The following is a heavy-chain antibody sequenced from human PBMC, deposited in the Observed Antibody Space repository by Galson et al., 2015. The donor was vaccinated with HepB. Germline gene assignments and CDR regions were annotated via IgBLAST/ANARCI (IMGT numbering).Heavy chain of an antibody. V-gene: IGHV1-18*01. CDR2: ISAYNGHT. D-gene: IGHD5-12*01. CDR3: GRGGYGGYALGD. J-gene: IGHJ4*02. Sequence: SAKVSCKASGYTFISYGITWVRQTPGQGPEWMAWISAYNGHTNYARKFQGSVTVTTYTSTSTVYMELRSLRADDTAVYYWGRGGYGGYALGDWGQGILVTVSS. CDR1: GYTFISYG.